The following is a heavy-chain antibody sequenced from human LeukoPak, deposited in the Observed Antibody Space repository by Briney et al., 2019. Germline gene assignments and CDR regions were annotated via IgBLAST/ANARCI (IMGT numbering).Heavy chain of an antibody. D-gene: IGHD3-22*01. CDR1: NYSITSGYF. V-gene: IGHV4-38-2*02. Sequence: PSETLSLTCAVSNYSITSGYFWGWTRQPPGKGLEWIASIYHSGTTYYNPSLRNRVTLFVDTSKNPFSLKLTSLTAADTAVYYCARDGVFHDSDGYSFDYWGQGTLVTVSS. J-gene: IGHJ4*02. CDR3: ARDGVFHDSDGYSFDY. CDR2: IYHSGTT.